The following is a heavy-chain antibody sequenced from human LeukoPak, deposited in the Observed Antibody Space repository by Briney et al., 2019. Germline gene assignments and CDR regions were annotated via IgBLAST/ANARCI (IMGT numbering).Heavy chain of an antibody. CDR3: AKDVRGYSSGWPADY. D-gene: IGHD6-19*01. V-gene: IGHV3-30*18. J-gene: IGHJ4*02. CDR1: GFTFSTYG. CDR2: ISYDGNDK. Sequence: PGGSLRLSCAASGFTFSTYGTYWVRQAPGKGLEWVAIISYDGNDKYYADSVKGRFSISRDDSRNALYLQMNSLKPEDTAVYYCAKDVRGYSSGWPADYWGQGTLVTVSS.